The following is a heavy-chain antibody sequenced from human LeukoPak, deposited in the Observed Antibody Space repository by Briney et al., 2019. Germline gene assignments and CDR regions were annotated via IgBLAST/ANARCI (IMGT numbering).Heavy chain of an antibody. CDR2: ISHTGLT. J-gene: IGHJ5*02. CDR3: ARVPDITARPCDT. V-gene: IGHV4-34*01. CDR1: GGSFSGYY. D-gene: IGHD1-1*01. Sequence: SEALSLTCAVYGGSFSGYYWTLIRQTPGKGLEWIGEISHTGLTGSNPSLKSRVTIFVDSSKKQFSLRMTSVTAADTGVYYCARVPDITARPCDTWGPGTQVTVSS.